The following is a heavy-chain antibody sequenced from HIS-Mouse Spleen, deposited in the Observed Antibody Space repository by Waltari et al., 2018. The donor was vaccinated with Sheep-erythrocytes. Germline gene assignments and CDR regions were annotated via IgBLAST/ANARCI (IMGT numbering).Heavy chain of an antibody. J-gene: IGHJ4*02. CDR3: AKPVGATTAFDY. D-gene: IGHD1-26*01. CDR2: ISYDGSNK. V-gene: IGHV3-30*18. CDR1: GFTLRSYG. Sequence: QVQLVESGGGVVQHGRSLRLSCPASGFTLRSYGMHWVRQAPGKGLEWVAVISYDGSNKYYADSVKGRFTISRDNSKNTLYLQMNSLRAEDTAVYYCAKPVGATTAFDYWGQGTLVTVSS.